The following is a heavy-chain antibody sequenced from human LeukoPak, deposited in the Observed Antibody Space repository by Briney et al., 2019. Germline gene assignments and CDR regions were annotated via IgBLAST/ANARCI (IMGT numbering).Heavy chain of an antibody. CDR3: ARHEGRPPINWFDP. Sequence: TSETLSLTCTVSGDSISSYYWSWIRQPPGKGLEWIGYIYYSGSTNYNPSLKSRVTISVDTSKNQFSLKLSSVTAADTAVYYCARHEGRPPINWFDPWGQGTLVTVSS. J-gene: IGHJ5*02. CDR1: GDSISSYY. D-gene: IGHD3-10*01. CDR2: IYYSGST. V-gene: IGHV4-59*08.